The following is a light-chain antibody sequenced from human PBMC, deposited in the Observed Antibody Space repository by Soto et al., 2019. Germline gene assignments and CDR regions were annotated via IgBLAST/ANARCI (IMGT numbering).Light chain of an antibody. Sequence: DIQMTQSPSSLSASVGDRVTITCQASQDINNYLNWFQQKPGKAPNLLIFDASDLEAGVPSRFSGGGSGTDFTLTISSLQPEDIATYFCQQFGNLPFTYGPGTKVNIE. J-gene: IGKJ3*01. CDR3: QQFGNLPFT. CDR1: QDINNY. CDR2: DAS. V-gene: IGKV1-33*01.